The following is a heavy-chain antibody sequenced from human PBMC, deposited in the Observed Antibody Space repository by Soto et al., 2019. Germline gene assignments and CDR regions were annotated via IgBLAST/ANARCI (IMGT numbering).Heavy chain of an antibody. D-gene: IGHD6-6*01. Sequence: SGPTLVNPTPTLTLTCTFSGFSLSTDDVGVGWIRQPPGKALDWLAVIYWDDDKRYSPSLKSRLTITKDTSKNQVLLTMTNMDPVDTATYFCARSKDSISSFDYWGQGALVTV. CDR1: GFSLSTDDVG. J-gene: IGHJ4*02. CDR3: ARSKDSISSFDY. V-gene: IGHV2-5*02. CDR2: IYWDDDK.